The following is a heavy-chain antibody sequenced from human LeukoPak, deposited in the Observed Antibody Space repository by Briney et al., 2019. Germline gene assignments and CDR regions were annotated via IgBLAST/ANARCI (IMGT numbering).Heavy chain of an antibody. D-gene: IGHD3-22*01. Sequence: ASVKVSCKASGYTFTSYGISWVRQAPGQGLEWMGWISAYNGNTNYAQKLQGRVTMTTDTSTSTAYMELRSLRSDDTAVYYCARAHVYDSSGYSEAYFDYWGQGTLVTVSS. V-gene: IGHV1-18*01. CDR2: ISAYNGNT. J-gene: IGHJ4*02. CDR1: GYTFTSYG. CDR3: ARAHVYDSSGYSEAYFDY.